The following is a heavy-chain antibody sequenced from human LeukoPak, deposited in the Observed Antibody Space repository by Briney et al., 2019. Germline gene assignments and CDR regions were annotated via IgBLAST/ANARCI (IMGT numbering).Heavy chain of an antibody. CDR3: ARTPYDYGDYADAFDI. V-gene: IGHV1-69*02. CDR2: IIPILGIA. D-gene: IGHD4-17*01. Sequence: SVKVSFKASGGTFSSYTISWVRQAPGQGLEWMGMIIPILGIANYAQKFQGRVTITADKSTSTAYMELSSLRSEDTAVYYCARTPYDYGDYADAFDIWGQGTMVTVSS. CDR1: GGTFSSYT. J-gene: IGHJ3*02.